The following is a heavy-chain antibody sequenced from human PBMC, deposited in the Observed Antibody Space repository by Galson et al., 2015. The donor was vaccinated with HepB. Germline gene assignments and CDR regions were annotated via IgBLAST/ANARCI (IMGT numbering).Heavy chain of an antibody. CDR1: GFTFSSYA. V-gene: IGHV3-23*01. J-gene: IGHJ6*02. CDR3: AKAVNCGGDCYPGGVRYYYYGMDV. CDR2: ISGSGGST. Sequence: SLRLSCAASGFTFSSYAMSWVRQAPGKGLEWVSAISGSGGSTYYADSVKGRFTISRDNSKNTLYLQMNSLRAEDTAVYYCAKAVNCGGDCYPGGVRYYYYGMDVWGQGTTVTVSS. D-gene: IGHD2-21*02.